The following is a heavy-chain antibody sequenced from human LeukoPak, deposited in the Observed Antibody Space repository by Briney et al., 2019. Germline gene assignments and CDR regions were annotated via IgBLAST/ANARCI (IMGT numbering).Heavy chain of an antibody. V-gene: IGHV3-7*01. CDR2: IKPDGSEK. CDR1: GFTFRSHW. J-gene: IGHJ4*02. CDR3: ARAPAFGTVDY. Sequence: PGGSLRLSCAASGFTFRSHWVSWVRQAPGKGLEWVANIKPDGSEKYPVDSVKGRFTVTRDNAKNSLYLQMNRLRDEDSAVYYCARAPAFGTVDYWGQGTPVTVSS. D-gene: IGHD3-16*01.